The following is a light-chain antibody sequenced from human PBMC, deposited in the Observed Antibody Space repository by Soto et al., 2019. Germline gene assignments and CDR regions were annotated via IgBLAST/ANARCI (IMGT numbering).Light chain of an antibody. V-gene: IGLV2-23*02. J-gene: IGLJ3*02. CDR3: SSFAGSSTWV. CDR2: GVN. CDR1: ISDVASYNL. Sequence: QSVLTQPASVSGSPGQSITISCTGTISDVASYNLVSWYQQYPGEAPKLIIYGVNQRPSGLSNRFSGSKSGNTASLTISGLQAEDEADYHCSSFAGSSTWVFGGGTKVTVL.